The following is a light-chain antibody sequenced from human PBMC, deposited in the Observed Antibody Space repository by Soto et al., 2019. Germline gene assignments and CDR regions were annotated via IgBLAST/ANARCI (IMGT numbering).Light chain of an antibody. CDR1: SSDIGSYNL. Sequence: QSVLTQPASVSGSPGQSITISCTGSSSDIGSYNLVSWYQQHPGKAPKLMIYEGSKRPSGVSNRFSGSKPGNTASLTISGLQAEDEADYYCCSHVGRSTLLFGGGTKLT. CDR3: CSHVGRSTLL. V-gene: IGLV2-23*01. J-gene: IGLJ3*02. CDR2: EGS.